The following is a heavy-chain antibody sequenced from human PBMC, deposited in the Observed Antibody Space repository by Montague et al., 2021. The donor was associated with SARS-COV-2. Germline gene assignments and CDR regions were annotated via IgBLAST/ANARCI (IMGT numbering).Heavy chain of an antibody. D-gene: IGHD3-9*01. Sequence: SETLSLTCAVSRGSYSNYYWIWIRQSPGKGLEWIGKINQGGAPNXTPSLKSRVTISLDTSKKQISLKSNSVTVADTAVFFCARGRPVQGSFRHFDSISSGARDIWAQGSLVIVSS. V-gene: IGHV4-34*01. CDR2: INQGGAP. CDR3: ARGRPVQGSFRHFDSISSGARDI. J-gene: IGHJ3*02. CDR1: RGSYSNYY.